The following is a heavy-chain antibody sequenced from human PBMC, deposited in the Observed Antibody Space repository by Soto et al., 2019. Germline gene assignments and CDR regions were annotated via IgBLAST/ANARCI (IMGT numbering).Heavy chain of an antibody. Sequence: QVQLVESGGGVVQPGRSLRLSCAASGFTFSSYAMHWVRQAPGKGLEWVAVISYDGSNKYYADSVKGRFTISRDNSKNTLYLQMNSLRAEDTAVYYCAREAARDTVTTDRYFDYWGQGTLVTVSS. CDR1: GFTFSSYA. J-gene: IGHJ4*02. CDR3: AREAARDTVTTDRYFDY. D-gene: IGHD4-17*01. CDR2: ISYDGSNK. V-gene: IGHV3-30-3*01.